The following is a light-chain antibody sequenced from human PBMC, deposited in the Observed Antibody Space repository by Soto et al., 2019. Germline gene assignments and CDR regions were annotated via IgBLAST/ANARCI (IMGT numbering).Light chain of an antibody. CDR2: DAS. CDR3: QQRSTLT. J-gene: IGKJ4*01. Sequence: VLTQSPATLSLSPGERATLSCRASQSVSTYLAWYQQKPGQAPRLLIYDASNRATGIPARFSGSGSGTDFTLTISSLEPEDFSVYFCQQRSTLTFGGGTTVEIK. CDR1: QSVSTY. V-gene: IGKV3-11*01.